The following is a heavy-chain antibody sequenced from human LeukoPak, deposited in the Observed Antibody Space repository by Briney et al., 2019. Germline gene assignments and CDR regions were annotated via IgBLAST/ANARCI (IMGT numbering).Heavy chain of an antibody. V-gene: IGHV4-31*03. CDR1: RGSISGGGYY. CDR2: IYYSGGT. Sequence: PSETLSLTCTVSRGSISGGGYYWSRIRPHPGKGLEWIGYIYYSGGTYYNPSLRSRVTISVDTSKTQFFLHLSAVTAADTAVYYCATTYCSGGACSRRYFDNWGQGTQVAVSP. J-gene: IGHJ4*02. D-gene: IGHD2-8*02. CDR3: ATTYCSGGACSRRYFDN.